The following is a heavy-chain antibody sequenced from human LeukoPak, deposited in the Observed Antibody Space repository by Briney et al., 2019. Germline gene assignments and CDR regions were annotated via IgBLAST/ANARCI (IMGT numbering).Heavy chain of an antibody. Sequence: ASVKVSCKASGYTFTSYGISWVRQAPGQGLEWMGWISAYNGNTNYAQKLQGRVTMTTDTSTSTVHMELSSLRSEDTAVYYCARERGGHYYDYWGQGTLVTVSS. D-gene: IGHD3-16*01. CDR3: ARERGGHYYDY. CDR1: GYTFTSYG. V-gene: IGHV1-18*01. CDR2: ISAYNGNT. J-gene: IGHJ4*02.